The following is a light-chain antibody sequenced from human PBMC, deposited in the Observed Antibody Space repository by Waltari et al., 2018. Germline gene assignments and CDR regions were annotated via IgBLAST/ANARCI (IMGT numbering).Light chain of an antibody. CDR1: NLNIGAGYD. CDR2: GHS. CDR3: QSYDGSLSGWV. V-gene: IGLV1-40*01. Sequence: QSVLTQPPSVSGAPGQRVTISCTGSNLNIGAGYDVHWYQPIPGKAPKLLFHGHSNRPAGVPDRFAGSKSGTSASLTIAGLQAEDEADYYCQSYDGSLSGWVFGGGTKLTVL. J-gene: IGLJ3*02.